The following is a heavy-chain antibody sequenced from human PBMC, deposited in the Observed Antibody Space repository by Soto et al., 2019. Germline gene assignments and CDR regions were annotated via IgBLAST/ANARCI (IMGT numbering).Heavy chain of an antibody. Sequence: QLQLQESGPGLVKPSETLSLTCTVSGGSISSSSYYWGWIRQPPGKGLEWIGSIYYSGSTYYNPSLKSRVTISVDTSKNQFSLKLSSVTAADTAVYYCARQGSRENPQWLATFDYWGQGTLVTVSS. D-gene: IGHD6-19*01. CDR3: ARQGSRENPQWLATFDY. CDR2: IYYSGST. V-gene: IGHV4-39*01. J-gene: IGHJ4*02. CDR1: GGSISSSSYY.